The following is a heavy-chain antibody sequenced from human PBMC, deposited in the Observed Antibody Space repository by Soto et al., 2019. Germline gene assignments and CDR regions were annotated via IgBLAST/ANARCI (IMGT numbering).Heavy chain of an antibody. CDR1: GFTFSSYA. D-gene: IGHD3-3*01. J-gene: IGHJ6*02. CDR3: ARGLKLVLEWFSEGTYYYGMDV. Sequence: QVQLVESGGGVVQPGRSLRLSCAASGFTFSSYAMHWVRQAPGKGLEWVAVISYDGSNKYYADSVKGRFTISRDNSKNTLYLQMNSLRAEDTAMYYCARGLKLVLEWFSEGTYYYGMDVWGQGTTVTVSS. CDR2: ISYDGSNK. V-gene: IGHV3-30-3*01.